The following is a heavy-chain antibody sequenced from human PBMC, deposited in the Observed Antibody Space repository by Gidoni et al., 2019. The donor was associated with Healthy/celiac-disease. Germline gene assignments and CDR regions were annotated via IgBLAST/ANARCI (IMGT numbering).Heavy chain of an antibody. J-gene: IGHJ5*02. CDR2: SNSDGSST. CDR3: ARDLAVGRGWFDP. V-gene: IGHV3-74*01. Sequence: EVQLVESGGGLVQPGGSLRLSCAASGFTFSSYWMHWVRQAPGKGRVWVSRSNSDGSSTSYADSVKGRFTISRDNAKNTLYLQMNSLRAEDTAVYYCARDLAVGRGWFDPWGQGTLVTVSS. CDR1: GFTFSSYW. D-gene: IGHD6-19*01.